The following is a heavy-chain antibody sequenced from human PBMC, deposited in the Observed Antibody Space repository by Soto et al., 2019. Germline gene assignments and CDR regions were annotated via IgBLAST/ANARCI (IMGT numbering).Heavy chain of an antibody. V-gene: IGHV4-39*01. CDR1: GGSIDSTDFY. CDR2: TYYRRNT. J-gene: IGHJ4*02. D-gene: IGHD3-16*01. CDR3: ARHGHWAPLDD. Sequence: QLQLQESGPGLVKPSETLSLTCSVSGGSIDSTDFYWVWARQPPGEGLEWIGRTYYRRNTYYNSSLRSRVTLSVDTSKNQFSLRLSSVTAADTAVYFCARHGHWAPLDDWGQGTLVTVSS.